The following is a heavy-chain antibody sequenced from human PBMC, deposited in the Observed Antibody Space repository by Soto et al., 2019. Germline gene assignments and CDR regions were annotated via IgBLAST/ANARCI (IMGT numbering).Heavy chain of an antibody. J-gene: IGHJ4*02. CDR3: ATASISSSWYRGYFDY. CDR2: ISGSGGRT. Sequence: GGSLRLSCAASGFTFSNYAMSWVRQAPGKGLEWVSAISGSGGRTDYADSVKGRFTISRDKSKNTLYLQMNSLRAEDTAVYYCATASISSSWYRGYFDYWGQGTLVNVSS. V-gene: IGHV3-23*01. D-gene: IGHD6-13*01. CDR1: GFTFSNYA.